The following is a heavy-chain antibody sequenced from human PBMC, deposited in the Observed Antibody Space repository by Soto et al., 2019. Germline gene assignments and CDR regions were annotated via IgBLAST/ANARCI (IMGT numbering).Heavy chain of an antibody. V-gene: IGHV1-3*05. CDR3: ASESCGGEFDS. D-gene: IGHD2-15*01. CDR1: GYTFTSYA. Sequence: QVQLVQSGAEEKKPGASVKVSCKASGYTFTSYAMHWVRQAPGQRLEWMGRINAGNGNTKYLQKFQGRVTITRDTAASTAYMGLSSLRSEDTAVYYCASESCGGEFDSWGQGTLVTVSS. CDR2: INAGNGNT. J-gene: IGHJ4*02.